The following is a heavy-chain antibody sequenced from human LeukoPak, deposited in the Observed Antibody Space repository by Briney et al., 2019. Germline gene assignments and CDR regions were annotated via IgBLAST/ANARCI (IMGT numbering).Heavy chain of an antibody. CDR3: ARGGGSYYWYYYYYMDV. Sequence: GGSLRLSCAASGFTFSSYWMHWVRQAPGKGLVWVSRINSDGSSTSYADSVKGRFTISRDNAKNTLYLQMNSLRAEDTAVYYCARGGGSYYWYYYYYMDVWGKGTTVTVSS. V-gene: IGHV3-74*01. D-gene: IGHD1-26*01. CDR1: GFTFSSYW. J-gene: IGHJ6*03. CDR2: INSDGSST.